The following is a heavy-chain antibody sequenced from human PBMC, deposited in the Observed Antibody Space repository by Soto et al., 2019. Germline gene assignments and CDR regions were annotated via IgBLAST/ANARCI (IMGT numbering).Heavy chain of an antibody. CDR2: IYYSGST. D-gene: IGHD3-16*01. J-gene: IGHJ6*03. V-gene: IGHV4-31*03. CDR3: ARVMRLARNYYYYYMDV. Sequence: SETLSLTCTVSGGSISSGGYYWSWIRQHPGKGLEWIGYIYYSGSTYYNPSLKSRVTISVDTSKNQFSLKLSSVTAADTAVYYCARVMRLARNYYYYYMDVWGKGTTVTVSS. CDR1: GGSISSGGYY.